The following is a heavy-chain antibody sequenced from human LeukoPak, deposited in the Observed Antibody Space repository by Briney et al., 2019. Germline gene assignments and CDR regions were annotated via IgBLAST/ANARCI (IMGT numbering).Heavy chain of an antibody. J-gene: IGHJ4*02. CDR3: ARVIGGSGWYYFDC. CDR2: IDYRGST. CDR1: GDSISTYY. Sequence: SETLSLTCTVSGDSISTYYWSWIRQPPGKGLEWIAYIDYRGSTTYNPSLKSRVTMSVDTSKNQFSLKLSSVTAADTAVYYCARVIGGSGWYYFDCWGQGTLVTVSS. D-gene: IGHD6-19*01. V-gene: IGHV4-59*01.